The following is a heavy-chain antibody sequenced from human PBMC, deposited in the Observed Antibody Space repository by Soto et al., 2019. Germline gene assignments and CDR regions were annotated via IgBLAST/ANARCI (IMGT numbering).Heavy chain of an antibody. D-gene: IGHD6-13*01. J-gene: IGHJ6*02. V-gene: IGHV1-46*01. CDR3: ARGGSSPAFCYYCGMDV. CDR2: INPSAGST. CDR1: GYSVANYF. Sequence: QVQLVQSGAEVREPGASVKVSCKASGYSVANYFMHWVRQAPGQGLEWLGVINPSAGSTTYAQKFQGRVTMTWDTSTNTVYMDLRSLRSEDTAIFCCARGGSSPAFCYYCGMDVWGQGTTVTVSS.